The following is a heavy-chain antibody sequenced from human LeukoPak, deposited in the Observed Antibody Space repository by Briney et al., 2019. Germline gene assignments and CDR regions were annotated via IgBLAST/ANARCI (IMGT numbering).Heavy chain of an antibody. D-gene: IGHD3-10*01. J-gene: IGHJ5*02. V-gene: IGHV4-34*01. CDR1: GGSFSGYY. CDR3: ARRDMVRGVIMGYNWFDP. CDR2: INHSGST. Sequence: PSGTLCLTCAIYGGSFSGYYWSWIRQPPGKGLEWIGEINHSGSTHYNPSLKSRVTISVDTSKNQSSLKLSSVTAADTAVYYCARRDMVRGVIMGYNWFDPWGQGTLVTVSS.